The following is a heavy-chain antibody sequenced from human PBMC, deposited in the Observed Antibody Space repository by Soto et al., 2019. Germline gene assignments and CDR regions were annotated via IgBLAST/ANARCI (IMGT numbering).Heavy chain of an antibody. D-gene: IGHD3-22*01. CDR2: ISAYNGNT. V-gene: IGHV1-18*04. CDR3: ARASVPLYYDSSGYYVEHLGY. J-gene: IGHJ4*02. Sequence: ASVKVSCKASGYTFTSYGISWVRQAPGQGLEWMGWISAYNGNTNYAQKLQGRVTMTTDTSTSTAYMELRSLRSDDTAVYYCARASVPLYYDSSGYYVEHLGYWGQGTLVTVSS. CDR1: GYTFTSYG.